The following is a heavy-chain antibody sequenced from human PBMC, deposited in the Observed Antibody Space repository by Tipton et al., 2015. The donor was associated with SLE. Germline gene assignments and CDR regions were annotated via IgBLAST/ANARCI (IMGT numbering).Heavy chain of an antibody. CDR3: ARGPPGYPRF. V-gene: IGHV3-30-3*01. CDR2: ISYDGSNK. CDR1: GFTFSSYA. Sequence: RSLRLSCAASGFTFSSYAMHWVRQAPGKGLEWVAVISYDGSNKYYADSVKGRFTISRDNSKNTLYLQMNSLRAEDTAVYYCARGPPGYPRFWGQGTLVTVSS. J-gene: IGHJ4*02. D-gene: IGHD3-9*01.